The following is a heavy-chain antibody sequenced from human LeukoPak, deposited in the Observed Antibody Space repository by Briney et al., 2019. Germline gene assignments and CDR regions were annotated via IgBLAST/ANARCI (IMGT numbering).Heavy chain of an antibody. V-gene: IGHV3-48*03. CDR1: GFTFSSYE. D-gene: IGHD3-22*01. CDR2: ISSSGSTI. Sequence: HPGGSLRLSCAASGFTFSSYEMNWVRQAPGKGLEWVSYISSSGSTIYYADSVKGRFTISRNNAKNSLYLQMNSLRAEDTAAYYCARDKDSSSSLDYWGQGTLVTVSS. J-gene: IGHJ4*02. CDR3: ARDKDSSSSLDY.